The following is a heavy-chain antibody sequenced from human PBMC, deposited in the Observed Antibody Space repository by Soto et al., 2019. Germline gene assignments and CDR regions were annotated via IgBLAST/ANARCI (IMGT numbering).Heavy chain of an antibody. D-gene: IGHD7-27*01. V-gene: IGHV5-51*01. CDR2: IYPGDSDT. J-gene: IGHJ6*02. Sequence: PGESLKISCKGSGYSFTSYWIAWVRQMPGKGLEWMGIIYPGDSDTRYSPSFQGQVTISADKSISTAYLQWSSLKASDTAMYYCARGPPGDSLYYGMDVWGQGTTVTVSS. CDR1: GYSFTSYW. CDR3: ARGPPGDSLYYGMDV.